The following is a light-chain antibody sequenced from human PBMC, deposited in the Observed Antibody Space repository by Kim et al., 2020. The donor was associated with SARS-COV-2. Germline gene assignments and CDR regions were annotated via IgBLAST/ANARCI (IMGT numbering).Light chain of an antibody. CDR2: RNN. CDR1: SSNIGSNY. Sequence: QSVLTQAPSVSRTPGQRVTISCFGSSSNIGSNYVYWYQQFPGTAPKLLIYRNNQRPSGVPDRFSGSKSGTSASLAISGLRSEDEADYYCATWDDALSGRVFGGGTKLTVL. V-gene: IGLV1-47*01. CDR3: ATWDDALSGRV. J-gene: IGLJ3*02.